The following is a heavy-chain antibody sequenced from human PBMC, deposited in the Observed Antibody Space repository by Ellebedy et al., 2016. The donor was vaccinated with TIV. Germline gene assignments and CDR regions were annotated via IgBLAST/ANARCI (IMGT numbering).Heavy chain of an antibody. CDR1: GFTFETYA. J-gene: IGHJ4*02. Sequence: PGGSLRLSCAASGFTFETYAMHWVRQAPGKGLEWVSGISWNRGNIGYVDSVKGRFTISRDNAKNSLYLQMNSLRAEDTAVYYCATGGYSISAGNYWGQGTLVTVSS. V-gene: IGHV3-9*01. D-gene: IGHD6-6*01. CDR3: ATGGYSISAGNY. CDR2: ISWNRGNI.